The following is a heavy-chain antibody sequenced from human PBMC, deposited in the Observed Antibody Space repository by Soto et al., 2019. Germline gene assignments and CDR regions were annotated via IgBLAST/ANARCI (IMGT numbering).Heavy chain of an antibody. CDR1: GGSIRSVGYY. CDR2: IYYSGST. Sequence: QVQLQESGPGLVKPSQTLSLTCTVSGGSIRSVGYYWSWIRQHQATGLEGIGNIYYSGSTNYNPSHESRVFIELVTSRNQVSPNLSSVTAADTAVYYCARPLDFWCGYGPFEYWGQGYVVSVSS. J-gene: IGHJ4*02. CDR3: ARPLDFWCGYGPFEY. D-gene: IGHD3-3*01. V-gene: IGHV4-31*03.